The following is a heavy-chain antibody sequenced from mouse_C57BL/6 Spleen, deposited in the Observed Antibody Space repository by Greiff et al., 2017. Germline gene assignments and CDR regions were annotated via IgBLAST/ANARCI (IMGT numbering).Heavy chain of an antibody. J-gene: IGHJ3*01. D-gene: IGHD2-4*01. Sequence: VQLQQPGAELVKPGASVKLSCKASGYTFTSYWMHWVKQRPGRGLEWIGRIDPNSGGTKYNEKFKSKATLTVDKPSSTAYMQLSSLTSEDSAVYYCARTGEIYYDYDRGVWFAYWGQGTLVTVSA. CDR3: ARTGEIYYDYDRGVWFAY. CDR2: IDPNSGGT. CDR1: GYTFTSYW. V-gene: IGHV1-72*01.